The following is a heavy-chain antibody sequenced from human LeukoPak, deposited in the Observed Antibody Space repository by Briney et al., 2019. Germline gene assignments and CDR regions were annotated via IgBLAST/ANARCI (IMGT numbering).Heavy chain of an antibody. CDR2: INHSGST. Sequence: SETLSLTCAVYGGSFSDYYWSWIRQPPGKGLEWIGEINHSGSTNYNPSLKSRVTISADTSKNQFSLKLSSVTAADTAVYYCARTENYIPEDWFDPWGQGTLVTVSS. CDR1: GGSFSDYY. D-gene: IGHD5-24*01. CDR3: ARTENYIPEDWFDP. V-gene: IGHV4-34*01. J-gene: IGHJ5*02.